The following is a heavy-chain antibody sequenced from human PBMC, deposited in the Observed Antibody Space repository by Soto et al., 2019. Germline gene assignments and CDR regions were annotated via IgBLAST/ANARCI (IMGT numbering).Heavy chain of an antibody. Sequence: QVQLVESGGGVVQPGRSLRLSCAASGFTFSSYGMHWVRQAPGKGLEWVAVISYDGSNKYYADSVKGRFTISRDNSKNTLYLQMNSLRAEDTAVYYCAKDRVVLDNGSFDYWGQGTLVTVSS. V-gene: IGHV3-30*18. CDR2: ISYDGSNK. CDR3: AKDRVVLDNGSFDY. CDR1: GFTFSSYG. D-gene: IGHD2-15*01. J-gene: IGHJ4*02.